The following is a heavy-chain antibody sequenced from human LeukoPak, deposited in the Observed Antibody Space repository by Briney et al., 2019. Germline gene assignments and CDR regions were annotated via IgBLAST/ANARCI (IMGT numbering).Heavy chain of an antibody. V-gene: IGHV4-39*07. D-gene: IGHD3-22*01. CDR2: IYYSGNT. CDR3: ARAPHFFDTSGSRYYFDY. J-gene: IGHJ4*02. CDR1: GGSIRSTTYY. Sequence: SETLSLTCSVSGGSIRSTTYYWGWIRQPPGKGLEWIGSIYYSGNTYYSPSLMSRVTISVDTSKNHFSLNLNSVTAADTAVYYCARAPHFFDTSGSRYYFDYWGQGALVTVSS.